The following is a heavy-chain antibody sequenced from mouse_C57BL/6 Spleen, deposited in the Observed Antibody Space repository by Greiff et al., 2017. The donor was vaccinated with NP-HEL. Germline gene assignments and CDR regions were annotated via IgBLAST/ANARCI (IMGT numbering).Heavy chain of an antibody. V-gene: IGHV14-4*01. Sequence: VQLKESGAELVRPGASVKLSCTASGFNIKDDYMHWVKQRPEQGLEWIGWIDPENGDTEYASKFQGKATITADTSSNTAYLQLSSLTSEDTAVYYCTTPITTVDAMDYWGQGTSVTVSS. CDR1: GFNIKDDY. CDR2: IDPENGDT. CDR3: TTPITTVDAMDY. J-gene: IGHJ4*01. D-gene: IGHD1-1*01.